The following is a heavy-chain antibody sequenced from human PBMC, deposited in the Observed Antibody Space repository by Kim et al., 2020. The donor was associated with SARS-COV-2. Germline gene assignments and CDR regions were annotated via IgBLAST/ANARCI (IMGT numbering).Heavy chain of an antibody. J-gene: IGHJ4*02. Sequence: APVKGRFTISRDDSKNTLYLQMNSLKTEDTAVYYCTTDLGYSSSWYYFDYWGQGTLVTVSS. CDR3: TTDLGYSSSWYYFDY. V-gene: IGHV3-15*01. D-gene: IGHD6-13*01.